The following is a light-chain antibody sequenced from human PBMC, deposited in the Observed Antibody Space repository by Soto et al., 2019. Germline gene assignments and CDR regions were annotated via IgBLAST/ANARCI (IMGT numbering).Light chain of an antibody. Sequence: EIVLTQSPATLSLSPGEIATLSCRASQRVSSYLAWYHQKPGQAPRLLIYDESNRATGIPARFSGSGSWTDFTLTSRSLEPEFFAVYYCQQRSNWPVTCGAGTKVDIK. V-gene: IGKV3-11*01. J-gene: IGKJ3*01. CDR3: QQRSNWPVT. CDR1: QRVSSY. CDR2: DES.